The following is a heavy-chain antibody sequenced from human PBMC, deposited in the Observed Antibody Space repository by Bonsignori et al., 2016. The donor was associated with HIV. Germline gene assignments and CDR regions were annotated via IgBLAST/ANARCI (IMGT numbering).Heavy chain of an antibody. CDR2: VDPEDGET. V-gene: IGHV1-69-2*01. J-gene: IGHJ4*02. CDR3: ATRTRGSSSWEFDY. D-gene: IGHD6-6*01. Sequence: WVRQAPGQGLEWMGLVDPEDGETIYAEKFQGRVTITADTSTDTAYMELSSLRSEDTAVYYCATRTRGSSSWEFDYWGQGTLVTVSS.